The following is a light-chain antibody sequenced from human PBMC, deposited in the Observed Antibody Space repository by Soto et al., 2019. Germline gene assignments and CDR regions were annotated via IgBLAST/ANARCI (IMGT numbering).Light chain of an antibody. Sequence: EILMTQSPSTLSLSPWERATLSCRASQSVGKYLVWYQQKPGQAPRLLIYGASSRATGIPDRFSGSGSGTDFTLTISRLEPEDFAVYYCQQRSNWPPITFGQGTRLEIK. CDR2: GAS. CDR3: QQRSNWPPIT. J-gene: IGKJ5*01. CDR1: QSVGKY. V-gene: IGKV3-11*01.